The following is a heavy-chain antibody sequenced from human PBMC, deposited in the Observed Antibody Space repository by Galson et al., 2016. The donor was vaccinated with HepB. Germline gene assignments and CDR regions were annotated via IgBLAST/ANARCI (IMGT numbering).Heavy chain of an antibody. Sequence: LRLSCAASGFTFSSYAMSWVRQAPGKGLEWVSVTSAASNTYYTDSVKGRFTISRDNSKTTLYLEMNSLRVEDTAVYFCANYLGYGSGRPGYFHSWGQGTLVTVSP. CDR3: ANYLGYGSGRPGYFHS. V-gene: IGHV3-23*01. CDR1: GFTFSSYA. CDR2: TSAASNT. J-gene: IGHJ4*02. D-gene: IGHD3-10*01.